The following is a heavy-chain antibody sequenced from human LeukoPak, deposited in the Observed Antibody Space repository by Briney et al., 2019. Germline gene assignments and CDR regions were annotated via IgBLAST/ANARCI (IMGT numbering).Heavy chain of an antibody. CDR3: ARGIAARLDY. CDR1: GFIFSGYW. J-gene: IGHJ4*02. CDR2: IDQDGSEK. V-gene: IGHV3-7*01. D-gene: IGHD6-6*01. Sequence: GGSLRLSCAASGFIFSGYWMSWVRQAPGKGLEWVANIDQDGSEKYYVDSVKGRFTISKDNAKNSLFLQMNSLRAEDTAVYYCARGIAARLDYWGQGTLVTVSS.